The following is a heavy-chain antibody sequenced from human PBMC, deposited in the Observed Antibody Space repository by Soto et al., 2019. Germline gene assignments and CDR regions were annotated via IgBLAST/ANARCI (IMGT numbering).Heavy chain of an antibody. CDR3: ARVNTMIVVVAEGYFDY. CDR2: INHSGST. V-gene: IGHV4-34*01. D-gene: IGHD3-22*01. J-gene: IGHJ4*02. Sequence: SETLSLTCAVYGGSFSGYYWSWIRQPPGKGLEWIGEINHSGSTNYNPSLKSRVTISVDTSKNQFSLKLSSVTAADTAVYYCARVNTMIVVVAEGYFDYWGQGTLVTVSS. CDR1: GGSFSGYY.